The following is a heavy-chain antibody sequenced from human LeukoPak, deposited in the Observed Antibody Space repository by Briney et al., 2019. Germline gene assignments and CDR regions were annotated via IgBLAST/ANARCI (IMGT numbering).Heavy chain of an antibody. V-gene: IGHV1-46*01. CDR3: ARVSYYYDSSGYYYPY. CDR2: INPSGGST. D-gene: IGHD3-22*01. Sequence: GASVKVSCKASGYTFTSYYMHWVRQAPGQGLEWMGIINPSGGSTSYAQKFQGRVTMTRDTSTSTVYMELSSLRSEDTAVYYCARVSYYYDSSGYYYPYWGQGTLVTVSS. CDR1: GYTFTSYY. J-gene: IGHJ4*02.